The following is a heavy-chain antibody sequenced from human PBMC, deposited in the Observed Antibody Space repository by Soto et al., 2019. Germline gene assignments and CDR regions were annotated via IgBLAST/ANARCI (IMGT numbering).Heavy chain of an antibody. J-gene: IGHJ4*02. D-gene: IGHD6-19*01. CDR3: AKDSGSGWYGEIDY. CDR2: ISYDGSNK. CDR1: GFTFSSYG. V-gene: IGHV3-30*18. Sequence: HPGGSLSLSCAASGFTFSSYGMHWVRQAPGKGLEWVAVISYDGSNKYYADSVKGRFTISRDNPKNTLYLQMNSLRAEDTAVYYCAKDSGSGWYGEIDYWGPGTLVTVSS.